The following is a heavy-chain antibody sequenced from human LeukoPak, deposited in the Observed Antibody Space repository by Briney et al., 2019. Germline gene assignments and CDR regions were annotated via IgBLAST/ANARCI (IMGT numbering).Heavy chain of an antibody. CDR3: ATSLGPLTEY. Sequence: GGSLRLSCAASGFAFSSNWMHWVRQTPGKGLVWVSRINSGGSDTSYAASVEGRFTISRDNVKNTLYLQMDSLRAEDTAVYYCATSLGPLTEYWGQGTLVTVSS. J-gene: IGHJ4*02. V-gene: IGHV3-74*01. D-gene: IGHD7-27*01. CDR2: INSGGSDT. CDR1: GFAFSSNW.